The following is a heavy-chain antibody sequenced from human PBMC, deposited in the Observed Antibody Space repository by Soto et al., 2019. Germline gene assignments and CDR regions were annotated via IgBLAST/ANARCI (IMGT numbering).Heavy chain of an antibody. CDR2: IGGGGATT. J-gene: IGHJ4*02. CDR1: GFTFRNSA. CDR3: VFPISGKYFFEH. V-gene: IGHV3-23*01. Sequence: EVQLLESGGGLVQPGGSLRLSCAASGFTFRNSAMNWVRQVPGKGLEWVSAIGGGGATTFDADSLKGRFTVSRDNSKNTLYLPMNSLRAEDTAVYYCVFPISGKYFFEHWGQGALVTVSS. D-gene: IGHD1-26*01.